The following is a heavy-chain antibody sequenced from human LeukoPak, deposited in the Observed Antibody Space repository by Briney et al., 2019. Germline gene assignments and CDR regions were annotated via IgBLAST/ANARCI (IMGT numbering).Heavy chain of an antibody. CDR1: GVTFSSYE. J-gene: IGHJ3*02. V-gene: IGHV3-48*03. Sequence: GGSLRLSCAASGVTFSSYEMNWVRQAPGKGLEWVSYISSSGSTIYYADSVKGRFTISRDNAKNSLYLQMNSLRAEDTAVYYCASLLTSSWLDAFDIWGQGTMVTVSS. CDR2: ISSSGSTI. D-gene: IGHD6-13*01. CDR3: ASLLTSSWLDAFDI.